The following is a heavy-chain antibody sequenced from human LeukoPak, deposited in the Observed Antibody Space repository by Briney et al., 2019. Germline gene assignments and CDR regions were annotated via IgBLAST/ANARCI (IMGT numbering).Heavy chain of an antibody. J-gene: IGHJ6*03. Sequence: ASVKVSCKASGYTFTGYYMHWVRQAPGQGLEGMGWINPNSGGTNYAQKFQGRVTMTRDTSISTAYMELSRLRSDDTAVYYCARDSRQYYYYYYMDVWGKGTTVTVSS. V-gene: IGHV1-2*02. CDR2: INPNSGGT. CDR1: GYTFTGYY. CDR3: ARDSRQYYYYYYMDV.